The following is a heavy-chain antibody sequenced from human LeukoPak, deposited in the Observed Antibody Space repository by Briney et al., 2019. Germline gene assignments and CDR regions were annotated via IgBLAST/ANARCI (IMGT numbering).Heavy chain of an antibody. D-gene: IGHD2-2*01. V-gene: IGHV4-39*01. CDR3: ARQADIVVVPAFYYYYYGMDV. CDR1: VGSISSSSYY. Sequence: SETLSLTCTVSVGSISSSSYYWGWIRQPPGKGLEWIGSIYYSGNTYYNPSLKSRVTISVDTSKNQFSLKLSSVAAADTAVYYCARQADIVVVPAFYYYYYGMDVWGQGTTVTVSS. CDR2: IYYSGNT. J-gene: IGHJ6*02.